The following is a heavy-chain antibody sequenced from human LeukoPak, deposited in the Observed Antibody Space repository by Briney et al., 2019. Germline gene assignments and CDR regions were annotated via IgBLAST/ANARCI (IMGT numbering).Heavy chain of an antibody. CDR1: GFTFSSYG. Sequence: QAGRSLRLSCAASGFTFSSYGMHWVRQAPGKGLEWVAVIWYDGSNKYYADSVKGRFTISRDNSKNTLYLQMNSLRAEDTAVYYCARAPGKQWLGNWFDPWSQGTLVTVSS. D-gene: IGHD6-19*01. V-gene: IGHV3-33*01. J-gene: IGHJ5*02. CDR2: IWYDGSNK. CDR3: ARAPGKQWLGNWFDP.